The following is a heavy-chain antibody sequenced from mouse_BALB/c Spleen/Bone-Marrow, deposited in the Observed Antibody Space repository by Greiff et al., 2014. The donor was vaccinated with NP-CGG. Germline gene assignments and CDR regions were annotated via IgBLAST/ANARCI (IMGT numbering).Heavy chain of an antibody. CDR1: GYTFTDHA. Sequence: VNLVESDAELVKPGASVKISCKASGYTFTDHAIHWVKQKPEQGLEWIGYISPGDGVIKYNEKFKGKAILTADKSSSTAYMQLNSLTSEDSAVYFCKRSLGRFAYWGQGTLVTVSA. CDR2: ISPGDGVI. CDR3: KRSLGRFAY. J-gene: IGHJ3*01. D-gene: IGHD4-1*01. V-gene: IGHV1S53*02.